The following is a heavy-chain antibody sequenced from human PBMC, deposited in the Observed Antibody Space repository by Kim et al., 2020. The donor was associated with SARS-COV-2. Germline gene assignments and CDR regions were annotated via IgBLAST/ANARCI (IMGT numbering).Heavy chain of an antibody. V-gene: IGHV4-39*01. J-gene: IGHJ4*02. D-gene: IGHD1-7*01. Sequence: SETLSLTCTVSGGSISSSSYYWGWIRQPPGKGLEWIGSIYYSGSTYYNPSLKSRVTISVDTSKNQFSLKLSSVTAADTAVYYCARRYLLTGTTFYFDYWGQGTLVTVSS. CDR1: GGSISSSSYY. CDR2: IYYSGST. CDR3: ARRYLLTGTTFYFDY.